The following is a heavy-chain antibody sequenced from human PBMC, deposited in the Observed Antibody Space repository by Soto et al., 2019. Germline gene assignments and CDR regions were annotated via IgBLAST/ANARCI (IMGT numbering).Heavy chain of an antibody. CDR3: ARDQRGYNYGPEAFDY. J-gene: IGHJ4*02. CDR1: GFTFSSYG. CDR2: IWYDGSNK. Sequence: GGSLRLSCAASGFTFSSYGMHWVRQAPGKGLDWVAIIWYDGSNKYYADSVKGRFTISRDNSKNTLYLQVNSLRAEDTAVYYCARDQRGYNYGPEAFDYWGQGTLVTVSS. V-gene: IGHV3-33*01. D-gene: IGHD5-18*01.